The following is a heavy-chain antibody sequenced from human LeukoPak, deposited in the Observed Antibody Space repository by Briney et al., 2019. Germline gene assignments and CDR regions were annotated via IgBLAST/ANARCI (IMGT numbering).Heavy chain of an antibody. J-gene: IGHJ4*02. CDR2: IYYSGST. V-gene: IGHV4-39*01. CDR1: GGSISSSSYY. D-gene: IGHD3-22*01. CDR3: ARLPGRLDYYDSSGLYYFDY. Sequence: SETLSLTCTVSGGSISSSSYYWGWIRQPPGKGLEWIGSIYYSGSTYYNPSLKSRVTISVDTSKNQFSLKLSSVTAADTAVYYCARLPGRLDYYDSSGLYYFDYWGQGTLVTVSS.